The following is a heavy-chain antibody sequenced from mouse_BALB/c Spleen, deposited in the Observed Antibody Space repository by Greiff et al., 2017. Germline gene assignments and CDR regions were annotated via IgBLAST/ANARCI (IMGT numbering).Heavy chain of an antibody. CDR1: GYSFTSYW. J-gene: IGHJ1*01. CDR3: TRYLYGNPSYWYFDV. V-gene: IGHV1-5*01. CDR2: IYPGNSDT. Sequence: EVQLQQSGTVLARPGASVKMSCKASGYSFTSYWMHWVKQRPGQGLEWIGAIYPGNSDTSYNQKFKGKAKLTAVTSASTAYMELSRLTNEDSAVYYCTRYLYGNPSYWYFDVWGAGTTVTVSS. D-gene: IGHD2-10*02.